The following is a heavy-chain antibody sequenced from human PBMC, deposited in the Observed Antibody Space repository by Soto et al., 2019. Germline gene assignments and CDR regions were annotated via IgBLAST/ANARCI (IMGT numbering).Heavy chain of an antibody. CDR2: INPNSGGT. CDR1: GYTFTGYY. Sequence: ASVKVSCKASGYTFTGYYMHWVRQAPGQGLEWMGWINPNSGGTNYAQKFQGWVTMTTDTSISTAYMELSSLRSEDTAVYYCARESRYCSGGSCYFLPGIDYWGQGTPVTVSS. D-gene: IGHD2-15*01. V-gene: IGHV1-2*04. CDR3: ARESRYCSGGSCYFLPGIDY. J-gene: IGHJ4*02.